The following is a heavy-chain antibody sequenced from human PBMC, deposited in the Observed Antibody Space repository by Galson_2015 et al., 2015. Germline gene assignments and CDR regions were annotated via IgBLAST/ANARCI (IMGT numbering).Heavy chain of an antibody. CDR3: TRPAYYSDSYGVDV. J-gene: IGHJ6*02. D-gene: IGHD3-22*01. CDR2: IKSKANSYAT. Sequence: SLRLSCAASGLTFSGSTIHWVRRASGKGLEWVGRIKSKANSYATAYAASVKGRFTVSRDDSKNTAYPQMNSLQAEDTAVYYCTRPAYYSDSYGVDVWGQGTTVTVSS. CDR1: GLTFSGST. V-gene: IGHV3-73*01.